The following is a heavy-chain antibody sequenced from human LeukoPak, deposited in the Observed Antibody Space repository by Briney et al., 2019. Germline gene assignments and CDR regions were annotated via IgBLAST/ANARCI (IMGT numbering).Heavy chain of an antibody. CDR3: ARADKGGYYDY. CDR1: GFTFSTSD. V-gene: IGHV3-13*01. Sequence: PGGSLRLSCAASGFTFSTSDMHWVRQAAGKSLEWVSAIGTSADTYYPGSVKGRFTISRENAKNSLYLQMNSLRAGDTAVYYRARADKGGYYDYWGQGTLVTVSS. J-gene: IGHJ4*02. D-gene: IGHD3-22*01. CDR2: IGTSADT.